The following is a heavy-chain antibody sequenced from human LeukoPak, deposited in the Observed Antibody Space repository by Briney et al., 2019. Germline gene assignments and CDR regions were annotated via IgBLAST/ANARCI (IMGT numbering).Heavy chain of an antibody. CDR3: ARGSPLGSG. Sequence: SETLSLTCAVYGGSFIGYYWSWIRQPPGKGLEWIGEINHSGSTNYNPSLKSRATISVDTSKNQFSLKLSSVTAADTAVYYCARGSPLGSGWGQGTLVTVSS. D-gene: IGHD7-27*01. V-gene: IGHV4-34*01. J-gene: IGHJ4*02. CDR1: GGSFIGYY. CDR2: INHSGST.